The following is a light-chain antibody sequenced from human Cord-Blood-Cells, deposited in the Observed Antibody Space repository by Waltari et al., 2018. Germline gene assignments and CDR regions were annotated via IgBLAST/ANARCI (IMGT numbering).Light chain of an antibody. V-gene: IGKV3-20*01. CDR3: QQYGSSMFT. J-gene: IGKJ2*01. CDR2: GAS. CDR1: QSVSSSY. Sequence: EIVLTQSPGTLSLSPGERATLSCRASQSVSSSYLAWYQQKPGQAPRLLIYGASSRATGIPDRFSGSGFGTDFHLTISRLEPEDFAGYYCQQYGSSMFTFGQGTKLEIK.